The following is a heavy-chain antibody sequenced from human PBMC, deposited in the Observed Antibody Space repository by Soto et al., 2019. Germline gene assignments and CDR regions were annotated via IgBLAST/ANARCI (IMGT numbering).Heavy chain of an antibody. CDR2: ISYDGSNK. CDR1: GFTFSSYG. V-gene: IGHV3-30*18. J-gene: IGHJ4*02. CDR3: AKDLDTAMVFGSHYFDY. D-gene: IGHD5-18*01. Sequence: GGSLRLSCAASGFTFSSYGMHWVRQAPGKGLEWVAVISYDGSNKYYADSVKGRFTISRDNSKNTLYLQMNSLRAEDTAVYYCAKDLDTAMVFGSHYFDYWGQGTLVTVSS.